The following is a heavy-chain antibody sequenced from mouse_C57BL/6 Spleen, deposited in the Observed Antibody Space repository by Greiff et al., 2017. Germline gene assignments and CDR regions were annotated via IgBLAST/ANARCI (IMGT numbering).Heavy chain of an antibody. D-gene: IGHD1-1*01. CDR3: ARRYYGSRGDFDY. J-gene: IGHJ2*01. CDR1: GYTFTNYW. CDR2: IYPGGGYT. Sequence: VQLQQSGAELVRPGTSVKMSCKASGYTFTNYWIGWAKQRPGHGLEWLGDIYPGGGYTNYNEKFKGKATLTADKSSSTAYMQFSSLTSEDSAICSWARRYYGSRGDFDYWGQGTTLTVSS. V-gene: IGHV1-63*01.